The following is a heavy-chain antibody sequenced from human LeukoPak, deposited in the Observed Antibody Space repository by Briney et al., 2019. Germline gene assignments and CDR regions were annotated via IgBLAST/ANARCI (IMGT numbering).Heavy chain of an antibody. CDR2: INWNAEYI. CDR3: ARDRMGATGNFDY. Sequence: PGGSLRLSCAASGYSFDDNALSWVRQAPGKGLEWVSTINWNAEYITYADSVRGRFTISSDHAKNSVYLQMDSLRVGDTALYYCARDRMGATGNFDYWGQGTLVTVSS. V-gene: IGHV3-20*04. D-gene: IGHD1-26*01. CDR1: GYSFDDNA. J-gene: IGHJ4*02.